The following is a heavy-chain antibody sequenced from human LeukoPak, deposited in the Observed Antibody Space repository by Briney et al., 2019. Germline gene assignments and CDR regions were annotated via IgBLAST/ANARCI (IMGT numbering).Heavy chain of an antibody. CDR2: MNPNSGHT. J-gene: IGHJ4*02. V-gene: IGHV1-8*01. CDR1: GYTFSSYD. D-gene: IGHD1-26*01. Sequence: ASVTVSFKASGYTFSSYDIIWVRQASGQGREWMGWMNPNSGHTGYAQKFQGRVTMTRSTSISTAYMELTSLTSEDSAVYYCARSIVGVRKRNDYWGQRTLVTVSS. CDR3: ARSIVGVRKRNDY.